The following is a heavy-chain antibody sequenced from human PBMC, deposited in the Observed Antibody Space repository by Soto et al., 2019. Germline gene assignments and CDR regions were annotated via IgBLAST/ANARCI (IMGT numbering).Heavy chain of an antibody. CDR3: ARGNDYDSATFDY. D-gene: IGHD2-15*01. CDR1: GYTFSDYG. V-gene: IGHV3-30*03. CDR2: ISYAGRNE. J-gene: IGHJ4*02. Sequence: PGGSLRLSCVASGYTFSDYGMHWVRQAPGKGLEWVGVISYAGRNENYVDSVKGRFTISRDNSKNTLYLQINRLRIDDTAVFYCARGNDYDSATFDYWGQGAQVTVSS.